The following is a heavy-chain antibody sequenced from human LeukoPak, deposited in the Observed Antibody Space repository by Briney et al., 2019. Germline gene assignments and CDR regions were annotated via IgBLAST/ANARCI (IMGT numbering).Heavy chain of an antibody. CDR1: GFTFDDYA. V-gene: IGHV3-9*01. CDR3: AKVATLVSTQYYFDY. Sequence: PGGSLRLSCAASGFTFDDYAMHWVRQAPGKGLEWVSGISWNSGSIGYADSVKGRFTISRDNAKNSLYLQINSLRAEDTALYYCAKVATLVSTQYYFDYWGQGTLVTVSS. J-gene: IGHJ4*02. CDR2: ISWNSGSI. D-gene: IGHD5-12*01.